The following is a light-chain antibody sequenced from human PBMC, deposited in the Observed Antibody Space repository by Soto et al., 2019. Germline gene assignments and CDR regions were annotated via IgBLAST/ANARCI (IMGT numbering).Light chain of an antibody. CDR3: SSYTNSITLYV. CDR2: DVS. V-gene: IGLV2-14*01. J-gene: IGLJ1*01. Sequence: QSVLTQPASVSGSPVQSITVSCTGTSSDVGGYNFVSWYQQHPGKAPKLMIYDVSNRPSGVSDRFSGSKSGNTASLTISGLQAEDEADYYCSSYTNSITLYVFGTGTKVTVL. CDR1: SSDVGGYNF.